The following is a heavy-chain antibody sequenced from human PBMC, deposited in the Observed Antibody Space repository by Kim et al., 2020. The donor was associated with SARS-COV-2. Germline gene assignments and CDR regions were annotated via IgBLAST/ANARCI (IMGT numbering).Heavy chain of an antibody. CDR3: ARENWGNYDY. J-gene: IGHJ4*02. D-gene: IGHD7-27*01. CDR2: ISYDGSNE. Sequence: GGSLRLSCAASGFTFNNYGMHWVRQTPAKGLEWVAVISYDGSNEYYADSVKGRFTISRDNSKNTLYLQMNSLEAEYTAVYYCARENWGNYDYWGQGTLVTVSS. CDR1: GFTFNNYG. V-gene: IGHV3-33*08.